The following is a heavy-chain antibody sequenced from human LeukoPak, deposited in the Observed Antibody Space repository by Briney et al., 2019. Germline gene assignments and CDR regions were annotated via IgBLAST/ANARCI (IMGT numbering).Heavy chain of an antibody. V-gene: IGHV3-53*05. Sequence: GGSLRLSCTVSGFTVTSTHMDWVRQAPGKGPEWVALIYDDGGTVYADSVKGRFTISRDNSKNMVYLQMNSLRPEDSAVYYCGRDRAGRRSSWVEFDLWGQGTLVTVSS. CDR3: GRDRAGRRSSWVEFDL. CDR2: IYDDGGT. J-gene: IGHJ5*02. D-gene: IGHD3-10*01. CDR1: GFTVTSTH.